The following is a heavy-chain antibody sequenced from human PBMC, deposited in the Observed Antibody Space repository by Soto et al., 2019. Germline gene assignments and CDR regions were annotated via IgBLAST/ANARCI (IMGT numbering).Heavy chain of an antibody. CDR3: ARDDEGGSDCDLGY. D-gene: IGHD1-26*01. CDR2: ISRDGSNE. CDR1: GFTFSSYV. Sequence: QVQLVESGGGVVQPGRSLRLSCAASGFTFSSYVIHWVRQTPDKGLEWVAFISRDGSNEYYADSVKGRFTISRDNSKNTLYLEMNSLRAEETAVYYCARDDEGGSDCDLGYWGQGTLVTVSS. V-gene: IGHV3-30*04. J-gene: IGHJ4*02.